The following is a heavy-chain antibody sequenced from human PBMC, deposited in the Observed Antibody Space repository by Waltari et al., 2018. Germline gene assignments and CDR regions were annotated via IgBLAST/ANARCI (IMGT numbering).Heavy chain of an antibody. CDR3: ARDRGRGIYLDS. D-gene: IGHD2-15*01. Sequence: QMQLQESGPGLVKPSGTLSLTCPVSGDSMSSGDWWSWVRQPPEKGLEWIGQIQRSGRTNYNPSLESRVTISIDTSNNHFSLKVTSTTVADTAVYYCARDRGRGIYLDSWGRGTLVTVSP. J-gene: IGHJ4*02. CDR1: GDSMSSGDW. V-gene: IGHV4-4*02. CDR2: IQRSGRT.